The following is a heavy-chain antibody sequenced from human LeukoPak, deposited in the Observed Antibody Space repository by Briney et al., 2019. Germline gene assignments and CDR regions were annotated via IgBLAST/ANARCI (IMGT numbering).Heavy chain of an antibody. D-gene: IGHD6-19*01. V-gene: IGHV3-74*01. Sequence: GGSLRLSCAASGFTFSSYWMHWVRQAPGKGLVWVSRIKSDGSSTTYADSVKGRFTISRDNAKNTLYLQMNSLRAEDTAVYYCARATLGYSSGWYDNWGQGTLVTASS. CDR3: ARATLGYSSGWYDN. CDR1: GFTFSSYW. J-gene: IGHJ5*02. CDR2: IKSDGSST.